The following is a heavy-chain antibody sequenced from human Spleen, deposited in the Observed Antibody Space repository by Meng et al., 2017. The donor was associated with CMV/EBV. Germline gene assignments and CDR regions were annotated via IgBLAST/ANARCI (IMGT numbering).Heavy chain of an antibody. CDR2: IYHGDSNT. D-gene: IGHD2-2*01. CDR3: ARHRRSSTSCYDY. V-gene: IGHV5-51*01. Sequence: GESLKIPCKASGYIFTSHWIGWVRQMPGKGLEYMGVIYHGDSNTKYSPSFQGQVTISADKSISTAYLQWSSLKASDTAMYYCARHRRSSTSCYDYWGQGTLVTVSS. CDR1: GYIFTSHW. J-gene: IGHJ4*02.